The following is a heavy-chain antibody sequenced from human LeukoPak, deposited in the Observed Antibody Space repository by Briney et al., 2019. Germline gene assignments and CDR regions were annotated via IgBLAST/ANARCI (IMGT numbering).Heavy chain of an antibody. CDR3: AREHSYGSWVFEF. D-gene: IGHD5-18*01. Sequence: ASVKVSCKASGYTFTGYYMHWVRPAPGQGLEWMGWINPNSGGTNYAQKFQGRVTMTRDTSISTAYMELSRLRSDDTAVYYCAREHSYGSWVFEFWGQGTLVTVSS. J-gene: IGHJ4*02. CDR1: GYTFTGYY. V-gene: IGHV1-2*02. CDR2: INPNSGGT.